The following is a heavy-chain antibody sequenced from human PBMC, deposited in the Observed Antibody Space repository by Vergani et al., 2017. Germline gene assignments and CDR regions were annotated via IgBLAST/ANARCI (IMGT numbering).Heavy chain of an antibody. CDR3: ARIWREYSSSSVDAFDI. CDR1: GFSLSNARMG. V-gene: IGHV2-26*01. Sequence: QVTLKESGPVLVKPTETLTLTCTVSGFSLSNARMGVSWIRQPPGKALEWLAHIFSNDEKSYSTSLTSRLTISKDTSKSQVVLTITNMDPVDTATYYCARIWREYSSSSVDAFDIWGQGTMVTVSS. CDR2: IFSNDEK. D-gene: IGHD6-6*01. J-gene: IGHJ3*02.